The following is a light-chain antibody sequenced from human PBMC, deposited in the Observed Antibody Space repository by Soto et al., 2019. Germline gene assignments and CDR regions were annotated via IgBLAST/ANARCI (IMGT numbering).Light chain of an antibody. CDR3: QQRSNWPPIT. CDR2: DAS. Sequence: EIVLTQSPATLSLSPGERATLSCRASQSVSSYLAWYQQKPGQAPRLLIYDASNRATGIPARFSGSGSGTDFTLNISSLVPEDFAVYYCQQRSNWPPITFGQGTRLEIK. J-gene: IGKJ5*01. V-gene: IGKV3-11*01. CDR1: QSVSSY.